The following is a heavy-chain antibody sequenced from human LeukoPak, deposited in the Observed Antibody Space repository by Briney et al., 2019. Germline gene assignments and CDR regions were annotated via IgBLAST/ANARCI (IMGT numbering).Heavy chain of an antibody. V-gene: IGHV4-59*12. CDR2: IYYSGST. CDR1: GGSISSYY. Sequence: SETLSLTCTVSGGSISSYYWSWIRQPPGKGLEWIGYIYYSGSTNYNPSLKSRVTISVDTSKDQFSLKLSSVTAADTAVYYCASSYGSGTPYNWFDPWGQGTLVTVSS. J-gene: IGHJ5*02. CDR3: ASSYGSGTPYNWFDP. D-gene: IGHD3-10*01.